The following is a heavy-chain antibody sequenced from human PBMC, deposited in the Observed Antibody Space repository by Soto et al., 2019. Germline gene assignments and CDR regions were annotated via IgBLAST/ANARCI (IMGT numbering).Heavy chain of an antibody. J-gene: IGHJ6*02. CDR2: IIPVSGTS. CDR1: GGTFSSYA. D-gene: IGHD3-10*02. Sequence: QVQLVQSGAEVQKPGSSVKVSCKASGGTFSSYATNWVRQAPGQGLEWMGRIIPVSGTSEYAQRFQGRVTITADESTSTAYMELSSLRSEDTAVYYCARDAQGERTGMDVWSQGTTVTVSS. V-gene: IGHV1-69*18. CDR3: ARDAQGERTGMDV.